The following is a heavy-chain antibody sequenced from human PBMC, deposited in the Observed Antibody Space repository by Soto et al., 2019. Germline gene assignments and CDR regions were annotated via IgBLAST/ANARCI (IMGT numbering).Heavy chain of an antibody. CDR3: AREKRVYYGFWSGYYRAFDI. D-gene: IGHD3-3*01. CDR2: ISSSSSYI. Sequence: GGSLRLSCAASGFTFSSYSMNWVRQAPGKGLEWVSSISSSSSYIYYADSVKGRFTISRDNAKNSLYLQMNSLRAEDTAVYYCAREKRVYYGFWSGYYRAFDIWGQGTMVTVSS. CDR1: GFTFSSYS. V-gene: IGHV3-21*01. J-gene: IGHJ3*02.